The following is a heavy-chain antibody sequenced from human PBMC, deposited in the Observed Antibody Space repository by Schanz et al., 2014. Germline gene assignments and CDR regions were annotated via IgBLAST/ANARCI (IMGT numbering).Heavy chain of an antibody. Sequence: EVQLVESGGGLIQPGGSLKLACAASGFSVTSNSMNWVRQAPGKGLEWVSVIHDRGNTYSADSVKGRFTIARDTSENTVYLQMNSLRAEDTAVYYCARDPPGPPGYGMDVWGQGTTVVVSS. CDR2: IHDRGNT. CDR3: ARDPPGPPGYGMDV. J-gene: IGHJ6*02. V-gene: IGHV3-53*01. CDR1: GFSVTSNS.